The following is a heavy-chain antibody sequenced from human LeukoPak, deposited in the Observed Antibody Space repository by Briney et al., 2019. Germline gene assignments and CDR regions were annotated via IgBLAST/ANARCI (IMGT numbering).Heavy chain of an antibody. J-gene: IGHJ4*02. V-gene: IGHV1-69*02. CDR2: ITPFLGLI. Sequence: SVKVSCKASGGTFSNYSITWVRQAPGQGLEWMGRITPFLGLIDYAQQFQGRVAITAAMSTATVYMHMNSLSSEDTAVFYCATGDYGGTGSDYWGQGTLVTVSS. CDR1: GGTFSNYS. D-gene: IGHD4-23*01. CDR3: ATGDYGGTGSDY.